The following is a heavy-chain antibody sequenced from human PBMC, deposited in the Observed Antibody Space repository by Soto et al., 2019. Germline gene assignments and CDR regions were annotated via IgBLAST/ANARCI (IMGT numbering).Heavy chain of an antibody. Sequence: PGRSLRLSCAASGFTFSSLSMNWVRQAPGKGLEWVSSISSSSSYIYYADSVKGRFTISRDNAKNSLYLQMNSLRAEDTAVYYCARVHDYGDYPAFDYWGQGTLVTVSS. CDR3: ARVHDYGDYPAFDY. J-gene: IGHJ4*02. CDR1: GFTFSSLS. V-gene: IGHV3-21*01. D-gene: IGHD4-17*01. CDR2: ISSSSSYI.